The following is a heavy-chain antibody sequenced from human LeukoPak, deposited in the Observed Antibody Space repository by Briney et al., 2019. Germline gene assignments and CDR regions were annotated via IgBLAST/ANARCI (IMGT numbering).Heavy chain of an antibody. CDR3: ARVTGLAAAGDHFDY. CDR2: ISSSSSYI. CDR1: GFTFSSYS. J-gene: IGHJ4*02. Sequence: GGSLRLSCAASGFTFSSYSMNWVRQAPGKGLEGVSSISSSSSYIYYADSVKGRFTISRDNAKNSLYLQMNSLRAEDTAVYYCARVTGLAAAGDHFDYWGQGTLVTVSS. D-gene: IGHD6-13*01. V-gene: IGHV3-21*01.